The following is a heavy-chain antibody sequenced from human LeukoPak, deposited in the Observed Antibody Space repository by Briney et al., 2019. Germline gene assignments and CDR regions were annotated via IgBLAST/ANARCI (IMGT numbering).Heavy chain of an antibody. J-gene: IGHJ4*02. D-gene: IGHD4-17*01. CDR2: ISNDATKK. V-gene: IGHV3-30*18. CDR3: AKDMNTVTTTFDY. CDR1: GFTFSTYA. Sequence: GGSLRLSCAASGFTFSTYAMHWVRQAPGKGLEWVAVISNDATKKYYADSVKGRTTISRDNSENTLYLQMNSLRAEDTAVYYCAKDMNTVTTTFDYWGQGTLVTVSS.